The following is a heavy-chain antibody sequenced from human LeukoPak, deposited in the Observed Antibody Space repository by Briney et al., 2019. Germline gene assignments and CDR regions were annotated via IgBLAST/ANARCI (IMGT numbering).Heavy chain of an antibody. CDR2: ISSSGSTI. CDR1: GFTFSSYE. V-gene: IGHV3-48*03. J-gene: IGHJ3*02. CDR3: ARNVYTVGSTDAFDM. D-gene: IGHD1-26*01. Sequence: PGGSLRLSCAASGFTFSSYEMNWVRQAPGKGLEWVSYISSSGSTIYYADSVKGRFTISRDNAKNSLYLQMNSLRAEDTAVYYCARNVYTVGSTDAFDMWGQGTMVTVSS.